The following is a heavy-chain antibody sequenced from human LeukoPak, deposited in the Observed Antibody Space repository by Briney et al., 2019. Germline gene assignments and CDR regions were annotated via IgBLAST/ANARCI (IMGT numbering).Heavy chain of an antibody. J-gene: IGHJ3*02. CDR3: ARGHRGAAGSNDAFDI. Sequence: GASVKVPCKASGYTFTSYYMHWVRRAPGQGLEWMGWMNPNSGNTGYAQKFQGRVTITRNTSISTAYMELSSLRSEDTAVYYCARGHRGAAGSNDAFDIWGQGTMVTVSS. D-gene: IGHD3-10*01. V-gene: IGHV1-8*03. CDR1: GYTFTSYY. CDR2: MNPNSGNT.